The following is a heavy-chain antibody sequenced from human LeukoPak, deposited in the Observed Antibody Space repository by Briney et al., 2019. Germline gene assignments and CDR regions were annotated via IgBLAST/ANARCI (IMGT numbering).Heavy chain of an antibody. CDR2: IKQGGSEK. D-gene: IGHD3-10*01. CDR3: ARDQPTTYYYGSGSKNWFDP. CDR1: GFTFSSYW. J-gene: IGHJ5*02. V-gene: IGHV3-7*01. Sequence: PGGSLRLSCAASGFTFSSYWMSCVRQAPGKGLEWVANIKQGGSEKYYVDSVKGRFTISRDNAKTSLYLKMHSLRAEDTAVYYCARDQPTTYYYGSGSKNWFDPWGQGTLVTVSS.